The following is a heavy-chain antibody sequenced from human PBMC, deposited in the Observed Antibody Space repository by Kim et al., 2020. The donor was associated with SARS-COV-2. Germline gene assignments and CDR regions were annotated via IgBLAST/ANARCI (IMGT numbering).Heavy chain of an antibody. CDR3: ARGIAVAATIDD. J-gene: IGHJ4*02. Sequence: ASVKVSCKASGYTFRSYAMHWVRQAPGQRREWMGWINGGDGNTKYPEKFQGRVTITRDTSATTAYMELSSLRSEDTAVYYCARGIAVAATIDDWGQGTLV. CDR2: INGGDGNT. V-gene: IGHV1-3*01. CDR1: GYTFRSYA. D-gene: IGHD6-13*01.